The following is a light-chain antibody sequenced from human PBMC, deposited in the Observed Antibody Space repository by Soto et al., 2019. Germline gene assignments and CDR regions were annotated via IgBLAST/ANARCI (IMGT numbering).Light chain of an antibody. J-gene: IGLJ3*02. CDR3: CSFAGHNTVV. V-gene: IGLV2-23*01. Sequence: QSVLAQPASVSGSPGQSITISCTGISSDVGTYNLVSWYQQHPGKVPNLMIYEGNKRPSWVSDRFSGSKSGNTASLTISGLQAEDEADYYCCSFAGHNTVVFGGGTKVTVL. CDR2: EGN. CDR1: SSDVGTYNL.